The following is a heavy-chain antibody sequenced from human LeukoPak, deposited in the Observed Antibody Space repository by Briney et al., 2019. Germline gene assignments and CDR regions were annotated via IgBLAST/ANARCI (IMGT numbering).Heavy chain of an antibody. D-gene: IGHD6-25*01. CDR1: GGSISSGGYY. CDR3: ARDSATLVDAFDI. CDR2: IYYSGST. Sequence: SQTLSLTCTVSGGSISSGGYYWSWIRQPPGKELEGIGYIYYSGSTNYNPSLKSRVTISVDTSKNQFSLKLSSVTAADTAVYYCARDSATLVDAFDIWGQGTMVTVSS. V-gene: IGHV4-61*08. J-gene: IGHJ3*02.